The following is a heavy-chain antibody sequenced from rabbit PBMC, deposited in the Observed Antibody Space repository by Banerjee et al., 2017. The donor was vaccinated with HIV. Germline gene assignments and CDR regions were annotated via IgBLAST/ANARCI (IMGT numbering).Heavy chain of an antibody. CDR2: IGNGDGNT. CDR3: ARDYNL. Sequence: QEQLEESGGGLVKPEGSLTLTCKASGFDLSRYYMCWVRQAPGKGPEWIACIGNGDGNTYYASWAKGRFTISKTSSTTVTLQMTSLTAADTATYFCARDYNLWGPGTLVTVS. J-gene: IGHJ4*01. CDR1: GFDLSRYY. V-gene: IGHV1S45*01.